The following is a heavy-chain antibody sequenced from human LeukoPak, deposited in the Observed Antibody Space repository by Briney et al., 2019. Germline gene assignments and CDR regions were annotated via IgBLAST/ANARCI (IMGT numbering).Heavy chain of an antibody. V-gene: IGHV3-30-3*01. CDR3: ARDRSYGPFYYYYGMDV. CDR2: ISYDGSNK. Sequence: PGGSLRLSCAASGFTFSSYAMHWVRQAPGKGLEWVAVISYDGSNKYYADSVKGRFTISRDNSKNTLYLQMNSLRAEDTAVYYCARDRSYGPFYYYYGMDVWGQGTTVTVSS. D-gene: IGHD5-18*01. J-gene: IGHJ6*02. CDR1: GFTFSSYA.